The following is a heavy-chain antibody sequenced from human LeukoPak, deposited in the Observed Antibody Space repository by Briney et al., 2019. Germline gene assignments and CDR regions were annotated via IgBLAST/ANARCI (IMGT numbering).Heavy chain of an antibody. V-gene: IGHV4-61*01. J-gene: IGHJ6*02. CDR1: GGSVSSGSYY. Sequence: SETLSLTCTVSGGSVSSGSYYWSWIRQPPGKGLEWIGYIYYSGSTNYNPSLKSRVTISVDTSKNQFSLKLSSVTAADTAVYYCARDRSPEYSSGWYEYYYGMDVWGQGTTVTVSS. CDR2: IYYSGST. D-gene: IGHD6-19*01. CDR3: ARDRSPEYSSGWYEYYYGMDV.